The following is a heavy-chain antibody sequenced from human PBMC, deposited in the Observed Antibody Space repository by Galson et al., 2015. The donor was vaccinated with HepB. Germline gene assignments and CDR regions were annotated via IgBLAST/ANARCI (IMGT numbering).Heavy chain of an antibody. J-gene: IGHJ4*03. V-gene: IGHV4-39*01. CDR1: GGSISSRNYY. D-gene: IGHD3-10*01. CDR2: IHYSGNA. Sequence: SETLSLTCTVSGGSISSRNYYWDWIRQPPGEGLEWIGSIHYSGNAYQKSSLKSRLTISVDTSKNQFSLRLTSVTAADTAVYFCTRHRYELLSGAPPRSPLDYWGQGTLVTVSS. CDR3: TRHRYELLSGAPPRSPLDY.